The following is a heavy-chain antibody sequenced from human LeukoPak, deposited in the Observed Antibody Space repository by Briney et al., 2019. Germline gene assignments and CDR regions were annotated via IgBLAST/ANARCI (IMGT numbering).Heavy chain of an antibody. CDR2: INYSGST. V-gene: IGHV4-34*01. Sequence: SETLSLTCAVYGGSFSGYYWSWIRRPPGKGLVGMGEINYSGSTNYNPSLKSRVTISVDTSKNQFSLKLSSVTAADTAVYYCARVYGFGDLKGYYYYYYYMYVWNKGTTVTIS. J-gene: IGHJ6*03. D-gene: IGHD3-10*01. CDR1: GGSFSGYY. CDR3: ARVYGFGDLKGYYYYYYYMYV.